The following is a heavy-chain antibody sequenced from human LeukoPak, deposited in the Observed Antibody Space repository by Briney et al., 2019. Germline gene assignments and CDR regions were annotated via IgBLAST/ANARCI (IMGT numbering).Heavy chain of an antibody. CDR3: ARTNPVYGDYDY. CDR1: GFSVNDNY. CDR2: MFPDGRT. Sequence: GGSLRLSCAVSGFSVNDNYMSWVRQAPGKGLQWVSVMFPDGRTYYADSVKGRFTISRDLARNTLLLQMHSLRADDTAAHYCARTNPVYGDYDYWGQGTLVTVSS. D-gene: IGHD4-17*01. J-gene: IGHJ4*02. V-gene: IGHV3-53*01.